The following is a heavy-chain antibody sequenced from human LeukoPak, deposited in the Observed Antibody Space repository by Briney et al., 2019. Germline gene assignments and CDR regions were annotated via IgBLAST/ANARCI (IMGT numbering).Heavy chain of an antibody. CDR1: GYIFTYYY. CDR3: ARGREAPSIAARWDYFDY. CDR2: FNLKSGAT. V-gene: IGHV1-2*02. J-gene: IGHJ4*02. D-gene: IGHD6-6*01. Sequence: ASVKVSCKASGYIFTYYYLNWLRQAPGQGLEWMGWFNLKSGATNYAQKFQGRVTMTRDTSISTAYMELSRLRSDDTAVYYCARGREAPSIAARWDYFDYWGQGTLVTVSS.